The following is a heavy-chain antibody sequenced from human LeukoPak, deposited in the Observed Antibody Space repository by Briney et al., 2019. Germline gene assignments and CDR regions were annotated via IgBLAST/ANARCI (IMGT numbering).Heavy chain of an antibody. CDR1: GGSISSYY. J-gene: IGHJ4*02. CDR2: IYYSGST. CDR3: ARNRYDILTGLYYFDY. D-gene: IGHD3-9*01. Sequence: SETLSLTCTVSGGSISSYYWSWIRQPPGKGLEWIGYIYYSGSTNYNPSLKSRVTMSVDTSKNQFSLKLSSVTAADTAVYYCARNRYDILTGLYYFDYWGQGTLVTVSS. V-gene: IGHV4-59*01.